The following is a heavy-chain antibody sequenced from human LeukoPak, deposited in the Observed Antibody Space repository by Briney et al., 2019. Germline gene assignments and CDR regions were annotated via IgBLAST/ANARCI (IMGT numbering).Heavy chain of an antibody. CDR3: ARAAWPRGPFDY. CDR2: IYYSGST. J-gene: IGHJ4*02. CDR1: GGSISSYY. Sequence: SEALSLTCTVSGGSISSYYWSWIRQPPGKGLEWIGYIYYSGSTNYNPSLKSRVTISVDTSKNQFSLKLSSVTAADTAVYYCARAAWPRGPFDYWGQGTLVTVSS. D-gene: IGHD2-15*01. V-gene: IGHV4-59*01.